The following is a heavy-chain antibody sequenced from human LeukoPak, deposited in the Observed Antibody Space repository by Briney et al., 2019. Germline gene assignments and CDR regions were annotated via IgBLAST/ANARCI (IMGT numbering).Heavy chain of an antibody. J-gene: IGHJ4*02. V-gene: IGHV3-21*01. Sequence: PGGSLRLSCAASGFTFSSYSMNWVRQAPGKGLEWVSSISSSSSYIYYADSVKGRFTISRDNAKNSLYLQMNSLRGEDTAVYYCARGPSGSTADPFDYWGQGTLVTVSS. D-gene: IGHD2-2*01. CDR3: ARGPSGSTADPFDY. CDR1: GFTFSSYS. CDR2: ISSSSSYI.